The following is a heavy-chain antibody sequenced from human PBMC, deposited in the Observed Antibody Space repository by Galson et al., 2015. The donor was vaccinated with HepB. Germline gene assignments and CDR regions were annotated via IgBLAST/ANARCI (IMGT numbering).Heavy chain of an antibody. CDR1: GFTFRSFG. D-gene: IGHD3-16*01. CDR2: ISYDGRNE. J-gene: IGHJ6*02. CDR3: ATVFGAGKGSYTMRD. V-gene: IGHV3-33*01. Sequence: SLRLSCAASGFTFRSFGMHWVRQAPAKGLAWVATISYDGRNEYYTDSVKGRFTISKDNSKNALFLQMNSLRAEDTAVYYCATVFGAGKGSYTMRDWGQGTTVTVSS.